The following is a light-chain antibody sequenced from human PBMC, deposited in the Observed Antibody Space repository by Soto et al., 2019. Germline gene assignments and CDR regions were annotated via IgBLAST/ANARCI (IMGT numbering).Light chain of an antibody. V-gene: IGLV2-14*01. J-gene: IGLJ1*01. CDR3: SSHTSGSTRV. Sequence: QSVLTQPASVSGSPGQSIAISCTGTSSDVGGYDYVSWYQQHPDKAPKLMIYEVTKRPSGVSNRFSGSKSGNTASLTISGLQPEDEADYYCSSHTSGSTRVFXSGTKVTVL. CDR2: EVT. CDR1: SSDVGGYDY.